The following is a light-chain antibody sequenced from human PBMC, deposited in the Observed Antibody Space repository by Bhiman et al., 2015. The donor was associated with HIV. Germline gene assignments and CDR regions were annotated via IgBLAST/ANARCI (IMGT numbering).Light chain of an antibody. J-gene: IGLJ1*01. CDR2: RNS. Sequence: QSMLTQPPSVSGAPGQRVTISCTGSTSNIGAGYDVHWYQQLPGTAPKLLIYRNSNRPSGVPDRFSGSKSGSSASLAISGLRSEDEGDYYCAAWDDSLSGYVFGGGTKVTVL. CDR1: TSNIGAGYD. V-gene: IGLV1-40*01. CDR3: AAWDDSLSGYV.